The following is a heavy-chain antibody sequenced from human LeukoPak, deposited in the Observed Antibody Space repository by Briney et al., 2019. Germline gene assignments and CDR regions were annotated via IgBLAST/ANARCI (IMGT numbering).Heavy chain of an antibody. Sequence: PSETLSLTCAVYGESMIVHYWTWIRQPPGKRLEWIGEIHHSVDTNSNPSLKNRVTMSIDMSKNQFSLKVKSVTAADTAVYYCVRATANGSGRAYDHWAQGNLVPVSS. D-gene: IGHD3-10*01. CDR3: VRATANGSGRAYDH. CDR1: GESMIVHY. J-gene: IGHJ4*02. V-gene: IGHV4-34*01. CDR2: IHHSVDT.